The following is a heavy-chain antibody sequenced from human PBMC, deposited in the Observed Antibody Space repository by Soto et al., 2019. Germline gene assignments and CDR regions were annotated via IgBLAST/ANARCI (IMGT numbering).Heavy chain of an antibody. J-gene: IGHJ3*02. Sequence: GGSLRLSCAASGFTFSSYSMNWVRQAPGKGLEWVSSISSSSSYIYYADSVKGRFTISRDNAKNSLYLQMNSLRAEDTAVYYCARISRMVRTFDIWGQGTMVTVSS. CDR3: ARISRMVRTFDI. V-gene: IGHV3-21*01. CDR1: GFTFSSYS. CDR2: ISSSSSYI. D-gene: IGHD5-18*01.